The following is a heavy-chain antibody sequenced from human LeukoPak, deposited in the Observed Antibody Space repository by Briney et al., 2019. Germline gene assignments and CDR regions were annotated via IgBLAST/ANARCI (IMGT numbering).Heavy chain of an antibody. CDR2: ISGVIGST. D-gene: IGHD6-19*01. Sequence: GGSLRLSCAASGFTFEGYAMHWVRQAPGKGLEWVSLISGVIGSTYYADSVKGRFIISRDNSKNSLYLQMNSLRTEDTALYYCVRDLSGLTYDSYYGPDVWGRGTTVTVSS. CDR1: GFTFEGYA. V-gene: IGHV3-43*02. J-gene: IGHJ6*01. CDR3: VRDLSGLTYDSYYGPDV.